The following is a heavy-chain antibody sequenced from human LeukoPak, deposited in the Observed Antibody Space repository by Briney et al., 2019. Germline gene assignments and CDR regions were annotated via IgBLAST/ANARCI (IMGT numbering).Heavy chain of an antibody. CDR2: KYYSGTT. D-gene: IGHD7-27*01. V-gene: IGHV4-39*01. CDR1: GGSISSSSYY. Sequence: SETLSLTCTVSGGSISSSSYYWGWIRQPPGKGLEWIGSKYYSGTTYYNPSLKSRVTISVDTSKNQFSLKLSSVTAADTAVYHCARHPLVTGDLWYFDYWGQGTLVTVYS. J-gene: IGHJ4*02. CDR3: ARHPLVTGDLWYFDY.